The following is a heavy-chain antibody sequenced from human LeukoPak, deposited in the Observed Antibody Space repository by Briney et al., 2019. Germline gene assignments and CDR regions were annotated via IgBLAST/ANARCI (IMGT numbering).Heavy chain of an antibody. CDR3: ARDRRWLVHYGMDV. D-gene: IGHD6-19*01. Sequence: ASVRVSCKASGYTFTSYAMHWVRQAPGQRLEWMGWINAGNGNTKYSQKFQGRVTTTRDTSASTAYMELSSLRSEDTAVYYCARDRRWLVHYGMDVWGQGTTVTVSS. V-gene: IGHV1-3*01. CDR2: INAGNGNT. CDR1: GYTFTSYA. J-gene: IGHJ6*02.